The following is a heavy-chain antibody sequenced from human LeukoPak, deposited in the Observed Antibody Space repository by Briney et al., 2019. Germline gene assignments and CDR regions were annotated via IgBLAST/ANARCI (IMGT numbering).Heavy chain of an antibody. Sequence: SETLSLTCTVSGGSINTGNSYWAWIRQPPGKGLEWIGSIYYSGSTYYNPSLKSRVTISVDTSKNQFSLKLSSVTAADTAVYFCARPTFSGYYSGPFDIWGQGTIVTVSS. CDR1: GGSINTGNSY. CDR3: ARPTFSGYYSGPFDI. CDR2: IYYSGST. V-gene: IGHV4-39*01. D-gene: IGHD3-22*01. J-gene: IGHJ3*02.